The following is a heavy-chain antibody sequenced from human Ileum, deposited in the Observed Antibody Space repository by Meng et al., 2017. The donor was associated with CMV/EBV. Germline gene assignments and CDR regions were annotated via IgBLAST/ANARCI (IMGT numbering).Heavy chain of an antibody. CDR2: MNPNSGNT. J-gene: IGHJ5*02. Sequence: ASVKVSCKASGYTFSTYDINWVRQATGQGLEWMGWMNPNSGNTGYAQKFQGRVTMTRNTSISTAYMELSDLRSEDTAVYYCARDLRGGYQGMGEFRNNWFDPWGQGTLVTV. V-gene: IGHV1-8*01. D-gene: IGHD3-16*01. CDR1: GYTFSTYD. CDR3: ARDLRGGYQGMGEFRNNWFDP.